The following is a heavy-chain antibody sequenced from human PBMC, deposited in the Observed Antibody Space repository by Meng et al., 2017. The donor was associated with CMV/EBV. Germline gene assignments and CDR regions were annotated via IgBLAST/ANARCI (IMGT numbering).Heavy chain of an antibody. Sequence: GESLKISCAASGFTFSDYYMSWIRQAPGKGLEWVSYISSSGSTIYYADSVKGRFTISRDNAKNSLYLQMNSLRAEDTAVYYCARDGEVVGTTVTTLDYYYGMDVWGQGTTVTVSS. CDR3: ARDGEVVGTTVTTLDYYYGMDV. V-gene: IGHV3-11*04. CDR2: ISSSGSTI. D-gene: IGHD4-17*01. CDR1: GFTFSDYY. J-gene: IGHJ6*02.